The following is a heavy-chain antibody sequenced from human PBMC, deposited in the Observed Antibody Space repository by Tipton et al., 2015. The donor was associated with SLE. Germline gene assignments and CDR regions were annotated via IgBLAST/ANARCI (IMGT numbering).Heavy chain of an antibody. CDR1: GFTFGDYA. V-gene: IGHV3-23*03. Sequence: GSLRLSCTASGFTFGDYAMSWVRQAPGKGLEWVSVIYSGGSTSYADSVKGRFTISRDNSENKLYLQMNSLRAEDTAVYYCARVQTSVTAPHSFDIWGQGTMVTVSS. CDR2: IYSGGST. D-gene: IGHD2-21*02. J-gene: IGHJ3*02. CDR3: ARVQTSVTAPHSFDI.